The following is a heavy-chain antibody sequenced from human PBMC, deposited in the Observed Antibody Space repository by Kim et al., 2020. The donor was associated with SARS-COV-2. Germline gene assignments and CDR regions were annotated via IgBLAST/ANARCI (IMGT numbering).Heavy chain of an antibody. CDR2: IGTAGDT. Sequence: GGSLRLSCAASGFTFSSYDMHWVRQATGKGLEWVSAIGTAGDTYYPGSVKGRFTISRENAKNSLYLQMNSLRAGDTAVYYCARDRAIAVAEREYYYYGMDVWGQGTTVTVSS. CDR1: GFTFSSYD. CDR3: ARDRAIAVAEREYYYYGMDV. V-gene: IGHV3-13*04. D-gene: IGHD6-19*01. J-gene: IGHJ6*02.